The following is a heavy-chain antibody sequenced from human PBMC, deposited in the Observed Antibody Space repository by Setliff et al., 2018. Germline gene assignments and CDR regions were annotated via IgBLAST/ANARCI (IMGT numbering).Heavy chain of an antibody. CDR3: VRDLHWGFDY. D-gene: IGHD7-27*01. J-gene: IGHJ4*02. CDR1: GFTFSGYW. V-gene: IGHV3-7*01. CDR2: IKKDGSIK. Sequence: SGGSLRLSCAASGFTFSGYWMSWVRQAPGKGLEWVANIKKDGSIKYYLDSVRGRFTISRDNAENSRTLQMNSLRAEDTAVYYCVRDLHWGFDYWGLGTLVTVSS.